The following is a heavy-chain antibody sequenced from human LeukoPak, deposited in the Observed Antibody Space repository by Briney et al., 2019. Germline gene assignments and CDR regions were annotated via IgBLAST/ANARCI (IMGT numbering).Heavy chain of an antibody. Sequence: PSETLSLTCAVYGGPFSGYYWSWIRQPPGKGLEWIGEINHSRSTNYNPSLKSRVTISVDTSKNQFSLKLSSVTAADTAVYYCARGYSNYDFWSGYYTRGYFDYWGQGTLVTVSS. CDR1: GGPFSGYY. D-gene: IGHD3-3*01. V-gene: IGHV4-34*01. CDR2: INHSRST. CDR3: ARGYSNYDFWSGYYTRGYFDY. J-gene: IGHJ4*02.